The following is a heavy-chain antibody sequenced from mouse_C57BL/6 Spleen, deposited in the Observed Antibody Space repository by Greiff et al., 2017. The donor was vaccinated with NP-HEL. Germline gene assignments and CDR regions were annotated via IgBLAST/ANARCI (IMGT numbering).Heavy chain of an antibody. Sequence: QVQLQQPGAELVKPGASVKLSCKASGYTFTSYWMHWVKQRPGRGLEWIGRIDPNSGGTKYNEKFKSKATLTVDKPSITAYMQLSSLTSEDSAVYYCARSLYYYGSSYGYWGQGTTLTVSS. J-gene: IGHJ2*01. CDR3: ARSLYYYGSSYGY. CDR1: GYTFTSYW. D-gene: IGHD1-1*01. CDR2: IDPNSGGT. V-gene: IGHV1-72*01.